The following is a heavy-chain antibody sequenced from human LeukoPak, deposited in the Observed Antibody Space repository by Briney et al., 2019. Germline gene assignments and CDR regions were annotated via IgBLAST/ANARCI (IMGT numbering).Heavy chain of an antibody. CDR3: ARAPHGYGSGSYSFDY. V-gene: IGHV4-39*07. Sequence: SETLSLTCTVSGGSISSSSYYWGWIRQPPGKGLEWIGSIYYSGSTYYNPSLKSRVTISVDTSKNQFSLKLSSVTAADTAVYYCARAPHGYGSGSYSFDYWGQGTLDTVSS. CDR2: IYYSGST. D-gene: IGHD3-10*01. J-gene: IGHJ4*02. CDR1: GGSISSSSYY.